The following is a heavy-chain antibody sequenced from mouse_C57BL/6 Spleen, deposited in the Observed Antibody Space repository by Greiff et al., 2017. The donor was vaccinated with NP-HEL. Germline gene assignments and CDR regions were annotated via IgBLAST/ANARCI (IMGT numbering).Heavy chain of an antibody. CDR1: GYTFTDYY. J-gene: IGHJ2*01. CDR2: INPNNGGT. Sequence: EVQLQQSGPELVKPGASVKISCKASGYTFTDYYMNWVKQSHGKSLEWIGDINPNNGGTSYNQKFKGKATLTVDKSSSTAYMELRSLTSEDSAVYYCARGELRYGSSYHYFDYWGQGTTLTVSS. CDR3: ARGELRYGSSYHYFDY. V-gene: IGHV1-26*01. D-gene: IGHD1-1*01.